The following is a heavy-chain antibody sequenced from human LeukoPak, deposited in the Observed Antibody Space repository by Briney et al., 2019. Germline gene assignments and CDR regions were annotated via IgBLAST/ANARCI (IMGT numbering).Heavy chain of an antibody. CDR1: GFTFSSYW. D-gene: IGHD3/OR15-3a*01. Sequence: QPGGSLRLSCAASGFTFSSYWMSWVRQAPGKGLEWVANIKQDGSEKYYVDSVKGRFTISRDNAKNSLYMQMNSLRAEDTAVYYCARGGVPPAYGGTGRFDPWGQGTLVTVSS. CDR2: IKQDGSEK. V-gene: IGHV3-7*01. J-gene: IGHJ5*02. CDR3: ARGGVPPAYGGTGRFDP.